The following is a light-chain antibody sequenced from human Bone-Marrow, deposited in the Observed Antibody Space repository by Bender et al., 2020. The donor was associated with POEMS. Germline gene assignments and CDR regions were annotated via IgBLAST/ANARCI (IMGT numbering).Light chain of an antibody. CDR1: SSDVGGYNY. CDR2: EVS. CDR3: CSYASGSTLGV. Sequence: QSALTQPPSASGSPGQSVTISCTGTSSDVGGYNYVSWYQQHPGKAPKLMIYEVSKRPSGVSNRFSGSKSGNTASLTISGLQAEDEADYYCCSYASGSTLGVFGGGTKLTVL. J-gene: IGLJ3*02. V-gene: IGLV2-14*01.